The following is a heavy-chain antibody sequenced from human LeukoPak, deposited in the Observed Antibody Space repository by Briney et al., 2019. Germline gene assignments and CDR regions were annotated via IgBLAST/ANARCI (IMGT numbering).Heavy chain of an antibody. CDR1: GFTFSSYS. CDR2: INDNGAGT. J-gene: IGHJ6*03. CDR3: AKGLRTGVGPYMGYHYYMDV. V-gene: IGHV3-23*01. Sequence: GGSLRLSCAASGFTFSSYSMNWVRQAPGKGLKWVSTINDNGAGTYYADSVKGRSTISRDNSYNTVSLQMNSLRDEDTGVYYCAKGLRTGVGPYMGYHYYMDVWGKGATVTVSS. D-gene: IGHD3-16*01.